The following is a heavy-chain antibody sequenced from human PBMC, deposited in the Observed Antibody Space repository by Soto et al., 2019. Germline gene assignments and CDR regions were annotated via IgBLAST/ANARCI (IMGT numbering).Heavy chain of an antibody. Sequence: ASVKVSCKASGYTFTSYGISWVRQAPGQGLEWMGWISAYNGNTNYAQKPQGRVTMTTDTSTSTAYMELRSLRSYDPAVYYCARDPSYYDILTGYYNGNDYWGQGTLVTVPS. D-gene: IGHD3-9*01. CDR3: ARDPSYYDILTGYYNGNDY. CDR1: GYTFTSYG. V-gene: IGHV1-18*01. CDR2: ISAYNGNT. J-gene: IGHJ4*02.